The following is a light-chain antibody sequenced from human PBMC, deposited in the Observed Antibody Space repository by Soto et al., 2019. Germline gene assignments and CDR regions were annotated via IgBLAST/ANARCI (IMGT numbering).Light chain of an antibody. Sequence: QLVLTQSPSASASLGASVKLTCTLSSGHRNYAIAWHQQQPEKGPRYLMKLNRAGSHSKGDGIPNRFSGSSSGAERYLTISSLQSEDEADYYCQTWGTGIVIFGGGTKLTVL. CDR1: SGHRNYA. J-gene: IGLJ2*01. CDR2: LNRAGSH. CDR3: QTWGTGIVI. V-gene: IGLV4-69*01.